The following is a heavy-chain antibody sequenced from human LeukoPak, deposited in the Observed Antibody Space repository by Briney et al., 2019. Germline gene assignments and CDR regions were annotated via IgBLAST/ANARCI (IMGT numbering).Heavy chain of an antibody. V-gene: IGHV5-51*01. Sequence: GESLKISCKGSGYSFTTYWIAWVRQMPGKGLEWMGIIYPGDSDTRYSPSFQGQVTISADKSISTAYLQWSSLKASDTAMYYCARTLAVAGYNWFDPWGQGTLVTVSS. CDR3: ARTLAVAGYNWFDP. CDR1: GYSFTTYW. J-gene: IGHJ5*02. D-gene: IGHD6-19*01. CDR2: IYPGDSDT.